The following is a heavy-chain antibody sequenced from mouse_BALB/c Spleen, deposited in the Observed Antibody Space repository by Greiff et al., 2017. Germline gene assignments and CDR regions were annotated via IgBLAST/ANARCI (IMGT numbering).Heavy chain of an antibody. Sequence: VQLQESAAELARPGASVKISCKASGYTFTSYTMHWVKQRPGQGLEWIGYINPSSGYTEYNQKFKDKTTLTADKSSSTAYMQLSSLTSEDSAVYYCARLGTGPFAYWGQGTLVTVSA. CDR1: GYTFTSYT. V-gene: IGHV1-4*02. CDR3: ARLGTGPFAY. D-gene: IGHD4-1*01. J-gene: IGHJ3*01. CDR2: INPSSGYT.